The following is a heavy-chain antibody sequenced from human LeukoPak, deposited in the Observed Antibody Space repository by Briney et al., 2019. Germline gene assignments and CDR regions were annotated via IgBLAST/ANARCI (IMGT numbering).Heavy chain of an antibody. Sequence: GWSLRLSCAASGFTFSTYGMHWVRQAPGKGLEWVAVISHDGSDKYYVDSVKGRFSISRDNAKNSLYLQMNSLRAEDTAVYYCASSSYDSSGYDYWGQGTLVTVSS. CDR1: GFTFSTYG. J-gene: IGHJ4*02. CDR3: ASSSYDSSGYDY. CDR2: ISHDGSDK. V-gene: IGHV3-30*03. D-gene: IGHD3-22*01.